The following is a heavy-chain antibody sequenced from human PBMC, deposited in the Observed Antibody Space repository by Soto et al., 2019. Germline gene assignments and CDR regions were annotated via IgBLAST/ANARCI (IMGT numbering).Heavy chain of an antibody. V-gene: IGHV1-69*12. J-gene: IGHJ4*02. CDR1: GGTFSTYA. CDR2: IIPMFGTA. D-gene: IGHD5-18*01. Sequence: QVQLVQSGAEVKKPESSVKVSCKAPGGTFSTYAISWVQQAPGQGLEWMGGIIPMFGTANYAQRFQDRVTITADESTNTVYLELSSLRSEETAVYFCASGIQLWLRRINNGYSGWGQGTLVTVSS. CDR3: ASGIQLWLRRINNGYSG.